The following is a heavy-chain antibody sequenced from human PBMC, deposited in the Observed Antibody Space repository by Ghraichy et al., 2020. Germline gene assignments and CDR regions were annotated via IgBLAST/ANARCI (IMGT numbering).Heavy chain of an antibody. J-gene: IGHJ3*02. CDR3: ASDTAMVYDAFDI. CDR1: GFTFSSYW. Sequence: GEYLNISCAASGFTFSSYWMSWVRQAPGKGLEWVANIKQDGSEKYYVDSVKGRFTISRDNAKNSLYLQMNSLRAEDTAVYYCASDTAMVYDAFDIWGQGTMVTVSS. CDR2: IKQDGSEK. V-gene: IGHV3-7*01. D-gene: IGHD5-18*01.